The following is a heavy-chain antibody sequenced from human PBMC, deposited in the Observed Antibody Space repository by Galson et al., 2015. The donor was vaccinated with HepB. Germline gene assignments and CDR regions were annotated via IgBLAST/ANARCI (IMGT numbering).Heavy chain of an antibody. J-gene: IGHJ6*02. CDR1: GYTFISYY. CDR2: INPNGGST. Sequence: SVKVSCKASGYTFISYYIHWVRQAPGQGLEWVGIINPNGGSTTYAQTLQGRVTMATDASTTTVYMELSSLRSEDTAVYYCARDRYSSYYYYGMDDWGQGTTVTVSS. V-gene: IGHV1-46*04. CDR3: ARDRYSSYYYYGMDD. D-gene: IGHD1-1*01.